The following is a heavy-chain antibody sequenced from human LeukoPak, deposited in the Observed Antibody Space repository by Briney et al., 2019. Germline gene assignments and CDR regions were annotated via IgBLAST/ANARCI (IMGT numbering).Heavy chain of an antibody. D-gene: IGHD4-23*01. V-gene: IGHV3-73*01. CDR1: GFTFSGSA. J-gene: IGHJ4*02. CDR2: IRSKANSYAT. Sequence: QPGGSLRLSCAASGFTFSGSAMHWVRQASGKGLEWVGRIRSKANSYATAYAASVKGRFTISRDNSKNTLYLQMNSLRAEDTAVYYCANLLRWEPYWGQGTLVTVSS. CDR3: ANLLRWEPY.